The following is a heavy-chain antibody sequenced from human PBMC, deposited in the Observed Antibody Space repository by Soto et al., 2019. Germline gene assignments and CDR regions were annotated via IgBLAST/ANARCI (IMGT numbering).Heavy chain of an antibody. CDR2: ISARGGSS. V-gene: IGHV3-23*01. D-gene: IGHD5-12*01. CDR1: GFSFSSYA. Sequence: EVQLLESGGDLVQPGGSLRLACAASGFSFSSYAMVWVRQAPGKGLEWVSVISARGGSSYFADSVTGRFTISRDNAKNVFSLEMNSLRAEDTAIYFCAKGSIEYSASVDHWGQATLVLVSS. J-gene: IGHJ4*02. CDR3: AKGSIEYSASVDH.